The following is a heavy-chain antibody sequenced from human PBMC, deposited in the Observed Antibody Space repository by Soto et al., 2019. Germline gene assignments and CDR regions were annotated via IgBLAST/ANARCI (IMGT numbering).Heavy chain of an antibody. D-gene: IGHD1-1*01. J-gene: IGHJ5*02. Sequence: QVQLVQSGAEVKKPGASVKVSCKASGYTFTSYAMHWVRQAPGQRLEWMGWINAGNGNTKYSQKFQGRVTITRDTSASTAYMELSSLRSEDTAVYSCARSLSGYTVEKKFDPWGQGTLVTVSS. V-gene: IGHV1-3*01. CDR1: GYTFTSYA. CDR2: INAGNGNT. CDR3: ARSLSGYTVEKKFDP.